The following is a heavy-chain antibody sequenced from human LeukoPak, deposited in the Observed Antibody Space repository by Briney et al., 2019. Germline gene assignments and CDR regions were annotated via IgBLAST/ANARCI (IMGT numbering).Heavy chain of an antibody. V-gene: IGHV4-39*01. CDR2: IYYSGST. CDR3: ASIWFGESTYYYYYMDV. Sequence: SQTLSLTCTVSGGSISSSSYYWGWIRQPPGKGLERIGSIYYSGSTYYNPSLKSRVTISVDTSKNQFSLKLSSVTAADTAVYYCASIWFGESTYYYYYMDVWGKGTTVTVSS. J-gene: IGHJ6*03. CDR1: GGSISSSSYY. D-gene: IGHD3-10*01.